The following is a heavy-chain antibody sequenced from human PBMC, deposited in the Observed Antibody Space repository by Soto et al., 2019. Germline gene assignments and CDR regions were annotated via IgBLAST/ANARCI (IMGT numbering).Heavy chain of an antibody. Sequence: GESLKISCKGSGYSFTIYWIGWVRQMPGKGLEWMGIIYPGDSDTRYSPSFQGQVTISADKSISTAYLQWSSLKASDTAMYYCARPASSGWSLYYFDYWGQGTLVIVSS. J-gene: IGHJ4*02. CDR2: IYPGDSDT. D-gene: IGHD6-19*01. CDR3: ARPASSGWSLYYFDY. CDR1: GYSFTIYW. V-gene: IGHV5-51*01.